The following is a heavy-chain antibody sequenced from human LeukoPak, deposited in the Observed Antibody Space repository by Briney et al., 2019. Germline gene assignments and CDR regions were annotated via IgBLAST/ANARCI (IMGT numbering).Heavy chain of an antibody. CDR1: GFTFSSYA. CDR2: ISGSGGST. Sequence: GGSLRLSCAASGFTFSSYAMSWVRQAPGKGLEWVSAISGSGGSTYYADSVKGRFTVSRDNSKDTLYLQMNSLRAEGTAMYYCARGLGYCTSTTCLLPFDYWGQGTLVTVSS. D-gene: IGHD2-2*01. CDR3: ARGLGYCTSTTCLLPFDY. V-gene: IGHV3-23*01. J-gene: IGHJ4*02.